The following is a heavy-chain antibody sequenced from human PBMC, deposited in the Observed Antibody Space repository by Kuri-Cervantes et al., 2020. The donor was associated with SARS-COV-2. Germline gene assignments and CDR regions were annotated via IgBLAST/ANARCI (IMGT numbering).Heavy chain of an antibody. D-gene: IGHD6-13*01. Sequence: SETLSLTCEVYGGSLSYYYWSWVRQPPGKGLEWSGEINHSGSTNYNPSLKSRVTISGDTSKNQFSLKLSSVTAADTAVYYCARAELGLGWFFDLWGRGTLVTVSS. CDR3: ARAELGLGWFFDL. V-gene: IGHV4-34*01. J-gene: IGHJ2*01. CDR2: INHSGST. CDR1: GGSLSYYY.